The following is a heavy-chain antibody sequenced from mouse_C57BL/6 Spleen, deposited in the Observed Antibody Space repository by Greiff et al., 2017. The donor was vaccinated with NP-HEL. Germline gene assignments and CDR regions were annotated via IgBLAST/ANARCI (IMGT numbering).Heavy chain of an antibody. CDR2: IWRGGST. V-gene: IGHV2-5*01. CDR3: AKISSYGKGAMDY. J-gene: IGHJ4*01. Sequence: VMLVESGPGLVQPSQSLSITCTVSGFSLTSYGVHWVRQSPGKGLEWLGVIWRGGSTDYNAAFMSRLSITKDNSKSQVFFKMNSLQADDTAIYYCAKISSYGKGAMDYWGQGTSVTVSS. D-gene: IGHD2-10*01. CDR1: GFSLTSYG.